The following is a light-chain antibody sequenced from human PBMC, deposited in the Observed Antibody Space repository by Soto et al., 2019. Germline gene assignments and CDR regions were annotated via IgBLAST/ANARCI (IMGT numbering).Light chain of an antibody. CDR1: QSISSY. J-gene: IGKJ4*01. CDR3: QQIYSTPRT. V-gene: IGKV1-39*01. CDR2: AAS. Sequence: DIQMAQSPSSLSASAGDRVTITCRASQSISSYLNWYQQKPGKAPKLLIYAASSLQSGVPSRFRGSGSGTDFTLTISSLLPEDSATYYCQQIYSTPRTFGGGTKVEIK.